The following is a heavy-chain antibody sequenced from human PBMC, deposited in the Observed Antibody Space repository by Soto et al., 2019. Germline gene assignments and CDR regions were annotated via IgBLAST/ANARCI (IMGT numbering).Heavy chain of an antibody. CDR3: ARRTYYYDSSGYYPLDY. D-gene: IGHD3-22*01. CDR1: GGTFSSYA. CDR2: IIPIFGTA. V-gene: IGHV1-69*01. J-gene: IGHJ4*02. Sequence: QVQLVQSGAEVKKPGSSVKVSCKASGGTFSSYAISWVRQAPGQGLEWMGGIIPIFGTANYAQKFQGRVTITEDESTSTDYMELSSLRSEDTAVYYCARRTYYYDSSGYYPLDYWGQGTLVTVSS.